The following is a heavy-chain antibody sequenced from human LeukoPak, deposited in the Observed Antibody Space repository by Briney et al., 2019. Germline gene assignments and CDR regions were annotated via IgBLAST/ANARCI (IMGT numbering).Heavy chain of an antibody. CDR3: AKVDCSTSCYNLGNDY. CDR2: ISGSGGST. J-gene: IGHJ4*02. Sequence: GGSLRLSCAASGFTFSSYAMSWVRQAPGKGLEWVSAISGSGGSTYYADSVKGRFTISRDNSKNTLYLQMNSLRAEDTAVYYCAKVDCSTSCYNLGNDYWGQGTLVTVSS. CDR1: GFTFSSYA. D-gene: IGHD2-2*02. V-gene: IGHV3-23*01.